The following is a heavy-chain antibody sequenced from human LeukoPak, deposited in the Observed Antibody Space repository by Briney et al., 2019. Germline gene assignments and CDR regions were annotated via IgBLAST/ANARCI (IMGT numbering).Heavy chain of an antibody. CDR1: GFTFSSYS. Sequence: PGGSLRLSCAASGFTFSSYSMNWVRQAPGKGLEWVSYISSSGSTIYYADSVKGRFTISRDNAKNSLYLQMNSLRAEDTAVYYCARDVYYDSSGYLGYWGQGTLVTVSS. CDR2: ISSSGSTI. D-gene: IGHD3-22*01. CDR3: ARDVYYDSSGYLGY. V-gene: IGHV3-48*04. J-gene: IGHJ4*02.